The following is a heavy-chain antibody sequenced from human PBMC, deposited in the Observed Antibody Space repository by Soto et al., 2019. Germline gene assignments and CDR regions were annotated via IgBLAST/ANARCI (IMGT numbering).Heavy chain of an antibody. CDR1: GYTFTSYY. CDR3: ARDRGEGVIVLMVYATDY. V-gene: IGHV1-46*01. Sequence: QVQLVQSGAEVKKPGASVKVSCKASGYTFTSYYMHWVRQAPGQGLEWMGIINPSGGSTSYAQKFQGRVTMTRDTSTSTVYMELSSLRSEDTAVYYCARDRGEGVIVLMVYATDYWGQGTLVTVSS. J-gene: IGHJ4*02. D-gene: IGHD2-8*01. CDR2: INPSGGST.